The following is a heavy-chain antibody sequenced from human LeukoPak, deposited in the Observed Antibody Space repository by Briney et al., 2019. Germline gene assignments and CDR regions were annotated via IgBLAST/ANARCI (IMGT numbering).Heavy chain of an antibody. D-gene: IGHD5-18*01. Sequence: SETLSLTCTVSGGSIRGSTYYWGWIRQPPGKGLEWIGSTYYSGSTYYNPSLKSRVTISVDTSKNQFSLKLSAVTAADAAVYYCARGGGYSYGHFDNWGQGTLVTVSS. CDR2: TYYSGST. CDR1: GGSIRGSTYY. V-gene: IGHV4-39*01. CDR3: ARGGGYSYGHFDN. J-gene: IGHJ4*02.